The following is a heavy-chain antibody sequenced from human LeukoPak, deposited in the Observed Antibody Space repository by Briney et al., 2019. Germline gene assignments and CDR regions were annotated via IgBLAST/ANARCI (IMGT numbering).Heavy chain of an antibody. CDR1: GFTFSSYT. D-gene: IGHD2-21*02. CDR3: ARDRGGRVVVTATYFDS. J-gene: IGHJ4*02. Sequence: GGSLRLSCAASGFTFSSYTINWVRQPPGKGPEWVASINSGSNYIFYADSVKGRFTISRDNGKNSLSLQMNSLRAEDTAVYYCARDRGGRVVVTATYFDSWGQGTLVTVSS. CDR2: INSGSNYI. V-gene: IGHV3-21*01.